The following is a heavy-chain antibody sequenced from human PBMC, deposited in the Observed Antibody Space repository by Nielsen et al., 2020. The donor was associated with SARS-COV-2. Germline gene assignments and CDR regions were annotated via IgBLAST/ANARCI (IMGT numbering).Heavy chain of an antibody. V-gene: IGHV1-3*01. CDR1: GFNFPNFA. CDR2: INAGTGAT. Sequence: ASVKVSCKASGFNFPNFAMHWVRQAPGHSPEWMGWINAGTGATNYRQSFQGRLTISRDKSAATVYMELSGLTSDDAAVYYCARSIGIAGPYNWFDFWGQGTLVAVSS. J-gene: IGHJ5*01. CDR3: ARSIGIAGPYNWFDF. D-gene: IGHD3-10*01.